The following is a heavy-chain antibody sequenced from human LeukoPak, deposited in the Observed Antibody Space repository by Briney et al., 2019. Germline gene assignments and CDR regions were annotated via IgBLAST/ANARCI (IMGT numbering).Heavy chain of an antibody. CDR2: MNPNSGNT. D-gene: IGHD5-12*01. J-gene: IGHJ4*02. CDR1: GYTFTSYD. Sequence: ASVKVSCKASGYTFTSYDINWVRHATGQGLEWMGWMNPNSGNTGYAQKFQGRVTMTRNTSISTAYMELSSLRSEDTAVYYCARGRYSNRGFDYWGQGTLVTVSS. CDR3: ARGRYSNRGFDY. V-gene: IGHV1-8*01.